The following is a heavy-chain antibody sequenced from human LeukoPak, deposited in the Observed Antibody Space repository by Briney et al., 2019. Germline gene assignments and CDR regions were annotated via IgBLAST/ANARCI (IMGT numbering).Heavy chain of an antibody. V-gene: IGHV1-18*01. D-gene: IGHD6-13*01. CDR3: ARSRTAAGSFVY. CDR2: ISAYNGNT. CDR1: GYTFTSYG. Sequence: ASVKVSCKASGYTFTSYGISWVRQAPGQGLEGMGWISAYNGNTNYAQKLQGRVTMTTDTSTSTAYMELRSLRSDDTAVYYCARSRTAAGSFVYWGQGTLVTVSS. J-gene: IGHJ4*02.